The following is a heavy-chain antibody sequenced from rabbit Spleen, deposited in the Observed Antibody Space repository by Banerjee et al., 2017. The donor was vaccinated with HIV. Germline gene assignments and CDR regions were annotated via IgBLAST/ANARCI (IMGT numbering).Heavy chain of an antibody. J-gene: IGHJ4*01. Sequence: QSLEESGGDLVKPGASLTLTCIASGVSFGGDSYMCWVRQAPGKGLEWIACIDTGSSGFTYFASWARGRFTFSKTSSTTVTLQMTSLTAADTATYFCARDLDIVIGWNFGWWGQGTLVT. V-gene: IGHV1S40*01. D-gene: IGHD4-1*01. CDR2: IDTGSSGFT. CDR3: ARDLDIVIGWNFGW. CDR1: GVSFGGDSY.